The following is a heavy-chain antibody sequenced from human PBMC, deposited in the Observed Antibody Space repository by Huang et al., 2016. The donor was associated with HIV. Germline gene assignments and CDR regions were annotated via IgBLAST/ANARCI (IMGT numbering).Heavy chain of an antibody. Sequence: QVQLHQWGAGLLKPSETLSLTCSVNDGTFTGFFWAWIRQSPGKGLEWIGEIKHSGTTSYNPSLQSRASISVDAWNKQFSLSLKSVTAADTAVYFCARCPGYYFEPTRYFDAFDIWGQGTMVTVS. J-gene: IGHJ3*02. CDR2: IKHSGTT. CDR1: DGTFTGFF. CDR3: ARCPGYYFEPTRYFDAFDI. D-gene: IGHD3-22*01. V-gene: IGHV4-34*01.